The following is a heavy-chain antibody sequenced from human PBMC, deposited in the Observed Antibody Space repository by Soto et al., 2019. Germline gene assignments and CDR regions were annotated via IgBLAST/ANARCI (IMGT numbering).Heavy chain of an antibody. D-gene: IGHD3-10*02. J-gene: IGHJ6*02. CDR2: INHSGST. CDR1: GGSFSVYY. CDR3: ALVRGVTPYNYYYGMDV. Sequence: SDTLSLTCAVYGGSFSVYYWSWIRQSPGKGLEWIGEINHSGSTNYNPSLESRVTISVDTSKNQFSLKLSSVTAADTAVYYCALVRGVTPYNYYYGMDVWGQGTTVTVS. V-gene: IGHV4-34*01.